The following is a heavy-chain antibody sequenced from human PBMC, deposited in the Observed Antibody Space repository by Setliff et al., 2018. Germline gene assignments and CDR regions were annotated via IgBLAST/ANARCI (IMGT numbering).Heavy chain of an antibody. V-gene: IGHV4-39*02. CDR2: IYYSGST. CDR3: ARDRAYGDGYYYNGLDV. J-gene: IGHJ6*02. Sequence: KPSETLSLTCTVSGGSISSSSYYWGWIRQPTGKGLEWIGSIYYSGSTYYNPSLKSRVTISVDTSKNQFSLKLSAGTAADTAVYYCARDRAYGDGYYYNGLDVWGQGTTVTVSS. D-gene: IGHD4-17*01. CDR1: GGSISSSSYY.